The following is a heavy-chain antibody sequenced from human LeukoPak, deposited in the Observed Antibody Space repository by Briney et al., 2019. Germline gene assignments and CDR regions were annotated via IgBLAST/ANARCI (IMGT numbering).Heavy chain of an antibody. D-gene: IGHD3-22*01. Sequence: SETLSLTCTVSGGSISSYYWSWIRQPPGKGLEWIGYIYHSGSTYYNPSLKSRVTISVDTSKNQFSLKLTSVTAADTAVYYCAREGYYDSSASGAFDIWGQGTMVTVSS. V-gene: IGHV4-59*12. CDR2: IYHSGST. J-gene: IGHJ3*02. CDR3: AREGYYDSSASGAFDI. CDR1: GGSISSYY.